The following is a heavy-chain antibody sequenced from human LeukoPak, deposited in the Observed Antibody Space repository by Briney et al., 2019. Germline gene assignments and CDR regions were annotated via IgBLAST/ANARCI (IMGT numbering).Heavy chain of an antibody. CDR3: AREGFYGSGGYYSRSFDI. CDR2: IYYSGST. CDR1: GVSISSHY. V-gene: IGHV4-59*11. Sequence: SETLSLTCTSSGVSISSHYWSWIRQPPGKGLEWIGYIYYSGSTNYNPSLQSRVTISIDMSKNQFSLKLSSVTAADTVVYFCAREGFYGSGGYYSRSFDIWGQGTVVTVSS. D-gene: IGHD3-22*01. J-gene: IGHJ3*02.